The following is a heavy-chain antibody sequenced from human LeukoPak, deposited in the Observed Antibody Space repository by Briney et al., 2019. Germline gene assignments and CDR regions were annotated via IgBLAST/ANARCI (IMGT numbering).Heavy chain of an antibody. CDR1: GFTFSSYA. CDR2: ISYDGSNK. J-gene: IGHJ6*02. D-gene: IGHD3-3*01. CDR3: AREEYDFWSCYYTSYYYYGMDV. Sequence: GGSLRLSCAASGFTFSSYAMPWVRQAPGKGLEWVAVISYDGSNKYYADSVKGRFTISRDNSKNTLYLQMNSLRAEDTAVYYCAREEYDFWSCYYTSYYYYGMDVRGQGTKGNGPS. V-gene: IGHV3-30-3*01.